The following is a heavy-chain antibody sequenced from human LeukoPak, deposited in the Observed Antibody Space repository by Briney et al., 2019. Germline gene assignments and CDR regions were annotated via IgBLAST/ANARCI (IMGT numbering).Heavy chain of an antibody. Sequence: ASVKVSCKASGYIFSRYGISWVRQAPGQGLEWMGWISGDNGRTNSAQKLQDRVTMTTDTSTSTAYMELRSLRSDDTAVYYCAKGRVVAGSRSLTYHWLDPWGQGTLVTVST. CDR3: AKGRVVAGSRSLTYHWLDP. CDR1: GYIFSRYG. J-gene: IGHJ5*02. V-gene: IGHV1-18*01. CDR2: ISGDNGRT. D-gene: IGHD6-19*01.